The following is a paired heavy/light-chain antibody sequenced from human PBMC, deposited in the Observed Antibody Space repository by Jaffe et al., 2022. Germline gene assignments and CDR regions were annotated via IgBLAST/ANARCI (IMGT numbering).Heavy chain of an antibody. D-gene: IGHD6-19*01. V-gene: IGHV3-30*18. Sequence: QVQLVESGGGVVQPGRSLRLSCAASGFTFSSYGMHWVRQAPGKGLEWVAVISYDGSNKYYADSVKGRFTISRDNSKNTLYLQMNSLRAEDTAVYYCAKGDLPPFDSSGWYPPPDAFDIWGQGTMVTVSS. CDR1: GFTFSSYG. CDR2: ISYDGSNK. J-gene: IGHJ3*02. CDR3: AKGDLPPFDSSGWYPPPDAFDI.
Light chain of an antibody. J-gene: IGKJ5*01. Sequence: DIQMTQSPSTLSASVGDRVTITCRASQSISSWLAWYQQKPGKAPKLLIYKASSLESGVPSRFSGSGSGTEFTLTISSLQPDDFATYYCQQYNSYSITFGQGTRLEIK. CDR1: QSISSW. CDR2: KAS. V-gene: IGKV1-5*03. CDR3: QQYNSYSIT.